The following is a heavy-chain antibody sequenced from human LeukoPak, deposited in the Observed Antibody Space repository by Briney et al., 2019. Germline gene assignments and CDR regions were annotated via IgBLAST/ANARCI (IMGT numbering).Heavy chain of an antibody. CDR3: ARGGSSWYNYYYGMDV. CDR2: IYHSGST. D-gene: IGHD6-13*01. Sequence: PSQTLSLTCAVSGGSISSGGYSWSWIRQPPGKGLEWIGYIYHSGSTYYNPSLKSRVTISVDRSKNQFSLKLSSVTAADTAVYYCARGGSSWYNYYYGMDVWGKGTTVTVSS. V-gene: IGHV4-30-2*01. J-gene: IGHJ6*04. CDR1: GGSISSGGYS.